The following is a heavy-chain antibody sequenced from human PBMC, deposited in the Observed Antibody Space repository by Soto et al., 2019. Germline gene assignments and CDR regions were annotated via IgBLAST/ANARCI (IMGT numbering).Heavy chain of an antibody. D-gene: IGHD3-22*01. Sequence: TLSPTCTFACSSISSYYWSWIQEPPGTGLEWIGYIYYSGSTNYNPSLKSRVTISVDTSKNQFSLKLSSVTAADTAVYYCARGHYYDSSGDLVWWFGPWGQGILFT. J-gene: IGHJ5*02. CDR3: ARGHYYDSSGDLVWWFGP. V-gene: IGHV4-59*01. CDR2: IYYSGST. CDR1: CSSISSYY.